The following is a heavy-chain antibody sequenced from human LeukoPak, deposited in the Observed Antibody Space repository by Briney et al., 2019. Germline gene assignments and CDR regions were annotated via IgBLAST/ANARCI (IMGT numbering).Heavy chain of an antibody. CDR1: GDSIRRSSYF. D-gene: IGHD3-22*01. CDR2: IYYSGST. CDR3: ARHRGYYDSSGDGYYFDY. Sequence: SETLSLTCTVSGDSIRRSSYFWAWIRQSPGKGLEWIGSIYYSGSTYYNPSLKSRVTISVDTSKNQFSLKLSSVTAADTAVYYCARHRGYYDSSGDGYYFDYWGQGTLVTVSS. J-gene: IGHJ4*02. V-gene: IGHV4-39*01.